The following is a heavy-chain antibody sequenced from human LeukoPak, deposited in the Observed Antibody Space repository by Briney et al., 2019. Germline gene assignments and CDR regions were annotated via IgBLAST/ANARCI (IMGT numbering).Heavy chain of an antibody. Sequence: ASVKVSCKASGYTFTSYGISWVRQAPGQGLEWMGWISAYNGNTNYAQKLQGRVTMTTDTSTSTAYMELRSLRSDDTAVYYCARAPTTSYCGGDCYPDYWGQGTLVTVYS. CDR3: ARAPTTSYCGGDCYPDY. D-gene: IGHD2-21*02. J-gene: IGHJ4*02. CDR2: ISAYNGNT. V-gene: IGHV1-18*01. CDR1: GYTFTSYG.